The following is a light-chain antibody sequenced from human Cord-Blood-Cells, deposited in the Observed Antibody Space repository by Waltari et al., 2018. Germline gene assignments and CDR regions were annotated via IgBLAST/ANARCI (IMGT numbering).Light chain of an antibody. CDR3: QQYNSYSWT. CDR1: QSISSW. V-gene: IGKV1-5*01. CDR2: DAS. Sequence: DIQMTQSPYTLSASVGDTVTITCRASQSISSWLAWYQQKPGKSPKLLIYDASSLESGVPSRFSGSGSGTEFTLTISSLQPDDFATYYCQQYNSYSWTFGQGTKVEIK. J-gene: IGKJ1*01.